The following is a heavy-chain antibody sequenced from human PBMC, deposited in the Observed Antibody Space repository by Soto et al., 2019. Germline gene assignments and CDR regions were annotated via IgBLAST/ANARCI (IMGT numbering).Heavy chain of an antibody. CDR1: GFIFSTYW. J-gene: IGHJ5*01. V-gene: IGHV3-7*05. CDR2: IKYDETEK. Sequence: EVQLVESGGDLVQPGGSLRLSCAASGFIFSTYWMGWVRQFPGGGLEWVANIKYDETEKPYMDSVEGRFTISRDNARNTLYLQMNSRRDEYVVTYYCAAWYRRHWFDSWGQGTLVTVSS. D-gene: IGHD6-13*01. CDR3: AAWYRRHWFDS.